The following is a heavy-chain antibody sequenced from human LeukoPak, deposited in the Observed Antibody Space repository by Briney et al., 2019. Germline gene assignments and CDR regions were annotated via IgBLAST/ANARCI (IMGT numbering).Heavy chain of an antibody. J-gene: IGHJ4*02. Sequence: PGGSLRLSCAASGFTFSSYWMSWVRQAPGKGLEWVSYISSSSSTIYYADSVKGRFTISRDNAKNSLYLQMNSLRAEDTAVYYCARGERWLQFEYWGQGTLVTVSS. CDR3: ARGERWLQFEY. V-gene: IGHV3-48*04. CDR2: ISSSSSTI. CDR1: GFTFSSYW. D-gene: IGHD5-24*01.